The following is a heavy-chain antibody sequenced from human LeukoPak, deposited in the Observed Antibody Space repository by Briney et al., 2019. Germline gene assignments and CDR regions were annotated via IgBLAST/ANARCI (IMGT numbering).Heavy chain of an antibody. J-gene: IGHJ6*02. CDR3: ARDAFLCSGGSCYFYYYYYGMDV. V-gene: IGHV3-30-3*01. D-gene: IGHD2-15*01. CDR2: ISYDRSNK. CDR1: GFTFSSYA. Sequence: GRSLRLSCAASGFTFSSYAMHWVRQAPGKGLECVAVISYDRSNKYYADSVKGRFTISRDNSKNTLYLQMNSLRAEDTAVYYCARDAFLCSGGSCYFYYYYYGMDVWGQGTTVTVSS.